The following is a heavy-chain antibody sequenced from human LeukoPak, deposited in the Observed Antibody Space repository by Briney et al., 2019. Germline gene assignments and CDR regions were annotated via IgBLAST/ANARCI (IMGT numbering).Heavy chain of an antibody. CDR1: GYTFTSYG. V-gene: IGHV1-18*01. D-gene: IGHD3-10*01. CDR2: ISAYNGNT. J-gene: IGHJ5*02. Sequence: ASVKVSCKASGYTFTSYGISWVRQAPGQGLEWMGWISAYNGNTNYAQKLQGRVTMTTDTSTSTAYMELRSLRSDDTAVYYCARDTPKITMVRGVIRFDPWGQGTLVTVSS. CDR3: ARDTPKITMVRGVIRFDP.